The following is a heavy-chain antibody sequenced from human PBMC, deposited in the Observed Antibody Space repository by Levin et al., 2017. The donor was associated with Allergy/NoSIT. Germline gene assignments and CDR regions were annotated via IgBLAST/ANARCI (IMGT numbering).Heavy chain of an antibody. V-gene: IGHV4-31*03. CDR2: IYPSGST. Sequence: SETLSLTCTVSGGSVSDGHYYTWIRQHPGTGLEWIGCIYPSGSTHYNPSLNSRASMSVDTSTNQFSLKMSSITAADTAVYYCARGTDQDKVGYWGQGTLVTVSS. CDR1: GGSVSDGHY. D-gene: IGHD5-12*01. J-gene: IGHJ4*02. CDR3: ARGTDQDKVGY.